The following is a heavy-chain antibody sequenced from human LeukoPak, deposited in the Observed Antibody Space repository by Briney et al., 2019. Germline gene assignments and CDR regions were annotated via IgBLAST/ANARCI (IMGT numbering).Heavy chain of an antibody. D-gene: IGHD2-2*01. CDR1: GYTFTGYY. J-gene: IGHJ5*02. V-gene: IGHV1-2*02. CDR2: INPNSGGT. CDR3: ARYCSSTSCFNWFDP. Sequence: GASVKVSCKASGYTFTGYYMHWVRQAPGQGLEWMGWINPNSGGTNYAQKFQGRVTMTRDTSISTAYMELSRLRSDDTAVYYCARYCSSTSCFNWFDPWGRGTLVTVSS.